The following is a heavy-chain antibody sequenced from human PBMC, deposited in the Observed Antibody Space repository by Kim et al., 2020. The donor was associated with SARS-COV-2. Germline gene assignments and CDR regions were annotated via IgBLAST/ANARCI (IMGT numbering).Heavy chain of an antibody. CDR1: GFTFSNAW. V-gene: IGHV3-15*01. J-gene: IGHJ4*02. Sequence: GGSLRLSCAASGFTFSNAWMSWVRQAPGKGLEWVGRIKSKTDGGTIDYAAPVKGRFTISRDDSKNTLYLQMNSLKTEDTAVYYCTTRSRVGATTFDYWGQGTLVTVSS. D-gene: IGHD1-26*01. CDR2: IKSKTDGGTI. CDR3: TTRSRVGATTFDY.